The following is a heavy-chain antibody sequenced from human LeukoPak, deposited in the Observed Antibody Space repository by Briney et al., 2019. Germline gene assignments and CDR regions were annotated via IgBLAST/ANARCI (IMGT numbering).Heavy chain of an antibody. CDR2: MNPNSGNT. Sequence: ASVKVSCKASGYTFTSYDINWVRQATGQGLEWMGRMNPNSGNTGYAQKFQGRVTMTRNTSITTAYMELSSLRSEDTAVYYCARGETVSNWFDPWGQGTLVTVSS. V-gene: IGHV1-8*01. D-gene: IGHD1-20*01. CDR1: GYTFTSYD. CDR3: ARGETVSNWFDP. J-gene: IGHJ5*02.